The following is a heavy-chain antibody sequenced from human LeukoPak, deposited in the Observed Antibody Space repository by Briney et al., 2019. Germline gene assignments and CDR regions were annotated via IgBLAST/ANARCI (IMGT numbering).Heavy chain of an antibody. CDR2: INHSGST. V-gene: IGHV4-34*01. CDR3: ARDPLSYDSSGSHAFDI. J-gene: IGHJ3*02. Sequence: PSETLSLTCAVYGGSFSGYYWSWIRQPPGKGLEWIGEINHSGSTHYNPSLKSRVTMSVDTSKNQFSLKLSSVTAADTAVYYCARDPLSYDSSGSHAFDIWGQGTMVTVSS. D-gene: IGHD3-22*01. CDR1: GGSFSGYY.